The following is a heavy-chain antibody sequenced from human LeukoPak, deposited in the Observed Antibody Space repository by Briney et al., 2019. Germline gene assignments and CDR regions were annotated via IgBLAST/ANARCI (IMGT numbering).Heavy chain of an antibody. D-gene: IGHD6-19*01. CDR2: MNPNSGNT. CDR3: ARGVRLVGIDYYFVC. V-gene: IGHV1-8*01. J-gene: IGHJ4*02. CDR1: GYTFTSYD. Sequence: ASVTVSCKASGYTFTSYDMNWVRQATGQGLEWMGWMNPNSGNTGYAQKFQGRVTMTRNTSISTAYMELSSLRSEDTAVYYCARGVRLVGIDYYFVCWGQGTLVTVSS.